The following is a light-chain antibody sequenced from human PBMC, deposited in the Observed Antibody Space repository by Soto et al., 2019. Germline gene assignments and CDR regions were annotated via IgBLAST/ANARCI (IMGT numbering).Light chain of an antibody. CDR2: SYN. V-gene: IGLV1-44*01. J-gene: IGLJ1*01. CDR3: SSYAGSNNFYV. Sequence: QSVLTQPPSTSGTPGQRVTISCSGSSSNIGSESVNWYQQLPGTAPKLLIYSYNQRPSGVPDRFSGSKSGTSASLAISGLQSEDEADYYCSSYAGSNNFYVFGTGTKVTVL. CDR1: SSNIGSES.